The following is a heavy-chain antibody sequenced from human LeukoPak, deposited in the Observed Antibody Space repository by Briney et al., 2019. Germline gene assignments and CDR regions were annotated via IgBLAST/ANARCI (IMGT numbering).Heavy chain of an antibody. Sequence: PSETLSLNCPVSGGSISSSSYYWGWIRQPPGKVLEWIGSIYYSGSTYYNPSLKGRVTISVDTSKNQFSLKLSSVTVAVTAVHYCARLDSSGWYGGVYYFDYWGRGTLVTVSS. CDR1: GGSISSSSYY. V-gene: IGHV4-39*01. CDR3: ARLDSSGWYGGVYYFDY. J-gene: IGHJ4*02. CDR2: IYYSGST. D-gene: IGHD6-19*01.